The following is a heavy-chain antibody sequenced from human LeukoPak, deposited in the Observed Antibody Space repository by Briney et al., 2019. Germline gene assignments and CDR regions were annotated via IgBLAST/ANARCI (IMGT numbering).Heavy chain of an antibody. Sequence: GASVKVSCKASGYTFTGYYMHWVRQAPGQGLEWMGWINPNSGGTNYAQKFQGRVTMTRDTSISTAYMELSRLRSDDTAVYYCARSYPGLPIYDFWSGYSPHIGNFDYWGQGTLVTVSS. CDR1: GYTFTGYY. V-gene: IGHV1-2*02. CDR3: ARSYPGLPIYDFWSGYSPHIGNFDY. D-gene: IGHD3-3*01. CDR2: INPNSGGT. J-gene: IGHJ4*02.